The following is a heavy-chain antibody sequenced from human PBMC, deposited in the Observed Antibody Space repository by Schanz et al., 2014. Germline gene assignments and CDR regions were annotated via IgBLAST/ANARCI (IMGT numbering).Heavy chain of an antibody. J-gene: IGHJ4*02. Sequence: VQLVESGGGLVQPGGSLRLSCTASGFTFSTHAMHWVRQAPGKGLEWVALVSSDGNNDYYTDSVKGRFTISRDNSKNTLYLQMNSLRAEDTAIYYCAKDRRNADLDYWGQGTLVTVSS. D-gene: IGHD1-1*01. V-gene: IGHV3-30*18. CDR3: AKDRRNADLDY. CDR1: GFTFSTHA. CDR2: VSSDGNND.